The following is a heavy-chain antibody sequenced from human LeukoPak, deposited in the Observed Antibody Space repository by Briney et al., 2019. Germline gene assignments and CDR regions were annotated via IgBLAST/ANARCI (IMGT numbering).Heavy chain of an antibody. Sequence: GASVKVSCKASGATFSSYAISWVRQAPGQGLEWMGGIIPIFGTANYAQKFQGRVTITTDESTSTAYMELSSLRSEDTAVYYCARAAGYYYGSGSEFDPWGQGTLVTVSS. J-gene: IGHJ5*02. CDR3: ARAAGYYYGSGSEFDP. CDR2: IIPIFGTA. CDR1: GATFSSYA. V-gene: IGHV1-69*05. D-gene: IGHD3-10*01.